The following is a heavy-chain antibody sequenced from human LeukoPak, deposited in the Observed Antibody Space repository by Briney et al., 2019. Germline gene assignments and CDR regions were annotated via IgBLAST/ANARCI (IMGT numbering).Heavy chain of an antibody. CDR1: GYTFTAYY. J-gene: IGHJ4*02. D-gene: IGHD1-26*01. CDR3: ARDRSITEKYTGRYFHDY. CDR2: IDSNTGDT. Sequence: ASVKVSCKASGYTFTAYYLHWVRQAPGQGLEWMGWIDSNTGDTKYTQKFQGRVSMTRDTSFNTAYMELSRLTSDDTAVYYYARDRSITEKYTGRYFHDYWGQGSLVTVSS. V-gene: IGHV1-2*02.